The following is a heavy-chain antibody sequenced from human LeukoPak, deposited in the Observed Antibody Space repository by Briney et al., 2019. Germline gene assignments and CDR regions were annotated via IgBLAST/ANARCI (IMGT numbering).Heavy chain of an antibody. D-gene: IGHD3-16*01. CDR3: ASQKITGYDY. Sequence: SETLSLTCTVSGGSITSSSYYWGWIRQPPGKGLEWIGSIYYTGSTFYNPSLKSRVTISVDTSKNQFSMKLSSVTAADTAVYYCASQKITGYDYWGQGTLVTVSS. V-gene: IGHV4-39*01. CDR1: GGSITSSSYY. CDR2: IYYTGST. J-gene: IGHJ4*02.